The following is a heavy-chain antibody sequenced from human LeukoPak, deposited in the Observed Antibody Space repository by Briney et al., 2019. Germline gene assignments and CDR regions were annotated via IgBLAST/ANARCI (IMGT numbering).Heavy chain of an antibody. Sequence: GASVKVSCKASGYTFASYYIHWVRQAPGQGLEWMGIIYPGGGSTSYAQKFQGRVTMTRDMSTSTVYMELSSLRSEDTAVYYCARDNDFDYWGQGTLVTVSS. CDR2: IYPGGGST. D-gene: IGHD2-8*01. CDR1: GYTFASYY. V-gene: IGHV1-46*01. CDR3: ARDNDFDY. J-gene: IGHJ4*02.